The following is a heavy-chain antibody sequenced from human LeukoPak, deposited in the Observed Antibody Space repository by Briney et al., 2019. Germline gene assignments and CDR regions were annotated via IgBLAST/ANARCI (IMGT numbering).Heavy chain of an antibody. Sequence: GGCLRLSCAASEFTFSSYGMNWVRQAPGKGLEWVSYISSSSSTIYYADSVKGRFTISRDNAKNSLYLQMNSLRAEDTAVYYCARESTSGYYPGGMDVWGQGTTVTVSS. CDR1: EFTFSSYG. D-gene: IGHD3-22*01. CDR3: ARESTSGYYPGGMDV. CDR2: ISSSSSTI. J-gene: IGHJ6*02. V-gene: IGHV3-48*04.